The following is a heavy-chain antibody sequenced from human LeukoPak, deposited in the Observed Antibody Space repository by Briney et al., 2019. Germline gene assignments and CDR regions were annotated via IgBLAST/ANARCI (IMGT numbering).Heavy chain of an antibody. V-gene: IGHV4-61*02. CDR3: ARGTMVRGVIITRYYYYMDV. CDR1: NGSISSDTYF. Sequence: PSETLSLTCTVSNGSISSDTYFWSWIRQPAGKGLEWIGRIYTSGSTNYNPSLKSRVTMSVDTSKNQFSLKLSSVTAADTAVYYCARGTMVRGVIITRYYYYMDVWGKGTTVTISS. D-gene: IGHD3-10*01. J-gene: IGHJ6*03. CDR2: IYTSGST.